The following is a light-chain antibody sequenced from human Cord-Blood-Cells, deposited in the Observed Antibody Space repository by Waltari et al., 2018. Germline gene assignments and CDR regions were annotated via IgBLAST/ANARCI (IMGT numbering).Light chain of an antibody. CDR1: QGMSSY. Sequence: AIRMTQPPSSFSASTGDRVTITCRSSQGMSSYLAWYQQKPGKAPKLLIYAASTLQSGVPSRFSGSAYGTAFTLTISCLQSEDFATYYCQQYYSYPRTFGQGTKVEIK. CDR2: AAS. V-gene: IGKV1-8*01. CDR3: QQYYSYPRT. J-gene: IGKJ1*01.